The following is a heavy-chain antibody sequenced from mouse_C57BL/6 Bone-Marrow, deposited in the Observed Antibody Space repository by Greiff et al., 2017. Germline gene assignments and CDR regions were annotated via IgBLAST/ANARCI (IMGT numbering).Heavy chain of an antibody. D-gene: IGHD1-1*01. CDR1: GFTFTDYY. CDR2: IRNKANGYTT. V-gene: IGHV7-4*01. CDR3: VKAVGYGSSPYAMDY. J-gene: IGHJ4*01. Sequence: EVKVVESGGGLVQPGASLRLSCAASGFTFTDYYMSWVRQPPGKAPAWLALIRNKANGYTTEYTASVKGRFTISRDNSQNILYLQMNTLRAEDSATYYCVKAVGYGSSPYAMDYWGQGTSVTVSS.